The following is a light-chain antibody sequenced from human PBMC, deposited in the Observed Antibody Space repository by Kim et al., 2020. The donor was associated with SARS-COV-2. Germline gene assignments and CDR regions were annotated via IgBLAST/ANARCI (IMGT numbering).Light chain of an antibody. Sequence: SYELTQPPSVSVSPGQTATITCSGDRLGDKFACWFKQIPGQSPTLVIYRDTKRPSGIPERFTGSNSGTTATLTISGTQPIDEADYYCQALDSSTAVFGGGTQLTVL. CDR1: RLGDKF. CDR2: RDT. J-gene: IGLJ3*02. CDR3: QALDSSTAV. V-gene: IGLV3-1*01.